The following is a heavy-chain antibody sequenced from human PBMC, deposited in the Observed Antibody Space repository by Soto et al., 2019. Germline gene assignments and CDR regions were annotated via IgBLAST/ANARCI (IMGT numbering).Heavy chain of an antibody. CDR3: SPSLDY. V-gene: IGHV3-7*01. J-gene: IGHJ4*02. CDR1: GFTFSSYW. Sequence: GSLILSCAASGFTFSSYWMDWVRQAPGKGLEWVANINQDGSEKHYVDSVKGRFTISRDNAKNSLYLQMSSLTAEDSALYYCSPSLDYWGQGTLVTVSS. CDR2: INQDGSEK.